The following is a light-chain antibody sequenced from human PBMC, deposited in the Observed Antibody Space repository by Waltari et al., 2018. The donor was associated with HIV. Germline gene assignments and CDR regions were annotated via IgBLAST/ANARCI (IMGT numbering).Light chain of an antibody. CDR1: SSNIGSNT. J-gene: IGLJ2*01. CDR3: ATWDDSLNGPV. Sequence: HSILTQPPSASATPGQRITISCSGSSSNIGSNTVNWYQHLPGAAPKLLMYNNNMRPSGVPDRFSGSKSGTSASLAISGLQSEDEADYYCATWDDSLNGPVFGGGTKLTVL. CDR2: NNN. V-gene: IGLV1-44*01.